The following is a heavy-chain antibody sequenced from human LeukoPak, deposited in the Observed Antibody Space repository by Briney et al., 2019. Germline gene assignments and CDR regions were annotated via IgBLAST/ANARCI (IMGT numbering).Heavy chain of an antibody. J-gene: IGHJ6*03. CDR1: GGSISSYY. CDR3: ARAGSSSWPHYYYYMDV. V-gene: IGHV4-4*07. CDR2: IYTSGST. D-gene: IGHD6-13*01. Sequence: SETLSLTCTFSGGSISSYYRSWIRQPAGKGLEWIGRIYTSGSTNYNPSLKGRVTMSVDTSKNQFSLKLSSVTAADTAVYYCARAGSSSWPHYYYYMDVWGKGTTVTISS.